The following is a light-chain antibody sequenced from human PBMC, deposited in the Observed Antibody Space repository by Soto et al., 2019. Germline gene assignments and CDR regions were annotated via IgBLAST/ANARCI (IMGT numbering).Light chain of an antibody. V-gene: IGKV3-20*01. CDR1: QSVSSNY. CDR2: GAS. Sequence: EIVLTQSPGTLSFSPGERATLSCRASQSVSSNYLPWYQQKPGQAPRLLIYGASSRATGIPDRFSGSGSGTDVSLTIMRLGPEDLGVYYYQQYGSSSFTFGPGTKVDSK. J-gene: IGKJ3*01. CDR3: QQYGSSSFT.